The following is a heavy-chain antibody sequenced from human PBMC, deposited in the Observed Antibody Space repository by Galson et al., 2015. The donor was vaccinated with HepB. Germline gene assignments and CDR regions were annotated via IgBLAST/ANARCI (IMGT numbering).Heavy chain of an antibody. Sequence: SLRLSCAASGFTFDDYAMHWVRQAPGKGLEWVSGISWNSGSIGYADSVKGRFTISRDNAKNSLYLQMDSLRAEDTAVYYCARRTSVVTHFDYWGQGALVIVSS. V-gene: IGHV3-9*01. CDR2: ISWNSGSI. D-gene: IGHD4-23*01. CDR1: GFTFDDYA. J-gene: IGHJ4*02. CDR3: ARRTSVVTHFDY.